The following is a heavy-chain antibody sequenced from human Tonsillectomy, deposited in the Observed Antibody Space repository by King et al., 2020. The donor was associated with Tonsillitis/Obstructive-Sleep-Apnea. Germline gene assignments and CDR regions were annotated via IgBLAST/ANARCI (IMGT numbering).Heavy chain of an antibody. CDR3: ARAYYDFWSNYVNAFDI. D-gene: IGHD3-3*01. CDR1: GYSFTNYW. J-gene: IGHJ3*02. V-gene: IGHV5-51*01. CDR2: IYPGDSDT. Sequence: VQLVESGAEVKKPGESLKISCKGSGYSFTNYWIGWVRQMPGKGLEWMGIIYPGDSDTRYSPSFQGPVTISADKSISTAFLQWSSLKASDTARYYCARAYYDFWSNYVNAFDIWGQGTMVTVSS.